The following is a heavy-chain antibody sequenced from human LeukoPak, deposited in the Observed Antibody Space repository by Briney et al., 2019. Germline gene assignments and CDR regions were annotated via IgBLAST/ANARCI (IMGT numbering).Heavy chain of an antibody. D-gene: IGHD3-3*01. V-gene: IGHV1-2*02. J-gene: IGHJ4*02. CDR3: ARGYYDFWSGYPDY. CDR1: GYTFTGYY. CDR2: INPNSGGT. Sequence: GASVKVSCKASGYTFTGYYMHWVRQAPGQGLEWMGWINPNSGGTNYAQKFQGRVTMTRDTSISTAYMELSRLRSDDTAVYYCARGYYDFWSGYPDYWGQGTLVTVSS.